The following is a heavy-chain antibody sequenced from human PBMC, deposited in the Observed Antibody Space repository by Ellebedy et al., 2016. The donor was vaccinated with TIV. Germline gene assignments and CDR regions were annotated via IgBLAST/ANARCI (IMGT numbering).Heavy chain of an antibody. Sequence: GESLKISCATSGFTFDNFAMRWFRQAPGKGLEWVSAITGSGDRTFYADSVKGRFTISRDNSKNTLYLQMNSLRAEDTAVYYCAKEDSSGYYYHFDYWGQGTLVTVSS. D-gene: IGHD3-22*01. J-gene: IGHJ4*02. CDR3: AKEDSSGYYYHFDY. V-gene: IGHV3-23*01. CDR2: ITGSGDRT. CDR1: GFTFDNFA.